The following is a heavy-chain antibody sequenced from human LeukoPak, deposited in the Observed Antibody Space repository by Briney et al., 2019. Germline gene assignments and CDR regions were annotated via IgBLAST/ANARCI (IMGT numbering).Heavy chain of an antibody. CDR3: ARNGPPNYYDSSGALGD. V-gene: IGHV1-69*01. D-gene: IGHD3-22*01. CDR2: IIPIFGTA. Sequence: SVKVSCKASGGTFRSYAISWVRQAPGQGLEWMGGIIPIFGTANYAQKFQGRVTITADESTSTAYMELSSLRSEDTAVYYCARNGPPNYYDSSGALGDWGQGTLVTVSS. J-gene: IGHJ4*02. CDR1: GGTFRSYA.